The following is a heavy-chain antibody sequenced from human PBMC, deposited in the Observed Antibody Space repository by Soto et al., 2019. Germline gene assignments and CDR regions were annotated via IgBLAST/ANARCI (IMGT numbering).Heavy chain of an antibody. J-gene: IGHJ3*01. CDR2: MNPDSGDT. Sequence: QEQLVQSGAEVRKPGASVKVSCKASGYTFSNFDINWVRQATGQGLEWVGWMNPDSGDTDYSPRFQGRVSMTRDISISTAYMALSSLGAEDTAVYYCARALAVRATFDLWGQGTMVSVSS. V-gene: IGHV1-8*02. CDR1: GYTFSNFD. D-gene: IGHD6-19*01. CDR3: ARALAVRATFDL.